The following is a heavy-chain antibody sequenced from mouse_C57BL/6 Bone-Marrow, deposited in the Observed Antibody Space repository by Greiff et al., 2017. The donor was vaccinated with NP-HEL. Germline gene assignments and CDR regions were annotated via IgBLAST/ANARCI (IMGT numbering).Heavy chain of an antibody. V-gene: IGHV5-12*01. Sequence: DVMLVESGGGLVQPGGSLKLSCAASGFTFSDYYMYWVRQTPEKRLEWVAYISNGGGSTYYPDTVKGRFTISRDNAKNTLYLQMSRLKSEDTAMYYCARHPYAMDYWGQGTSLTVSS. CDR1: GFTFSDYY. CDR2: ISNGGGST. J-gene: IGHJ4*01. CDR3: ARHPYAMDY.